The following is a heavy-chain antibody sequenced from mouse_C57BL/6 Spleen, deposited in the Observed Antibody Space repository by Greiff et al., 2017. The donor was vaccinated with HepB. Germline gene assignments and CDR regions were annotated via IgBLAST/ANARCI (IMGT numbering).Heavy chain of an antibody. CDR3: ARAPYYSNPYYFDY. CDR1: GLTFSSYA. CDR2: ISDGGSYT. Sequence: AAEGLTFSSYAMSWVRQTPEKRLEWVATISDGGSYTYYPDNVKGRFTISRDNAKNNLYLQMSHLKSEDTAMYYCARAPYYSNPYYFDYWGQGTTLTVSS. V-gene: IGHV5-4*01. D-gene: IGHD2-5*01. J-gene: IGHJ2*01.